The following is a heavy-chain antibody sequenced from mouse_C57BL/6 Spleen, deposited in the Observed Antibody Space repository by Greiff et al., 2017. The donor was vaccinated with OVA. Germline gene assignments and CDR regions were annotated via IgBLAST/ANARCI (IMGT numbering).Heavy chain of an antibody. CDR2: IWGGGST. Sequence: VKLVESGPGLVAPSPCLSISCTVSGFSLTSYGVDWVRQPPGKGLEWLGVIWGGGSTNYNSALMSRLSVSKDNSKRQVFLKMNRLQADDTYLYYSAKHSEDGAGFACWGKGTMVTVSA. D-gene: IGHD1-1*01. CDR1: GFSLTSYG. V-gene: IGHV2-9*01. CDR3: AKHSEDGAGFAC. J-gene: IGHJ3*01.